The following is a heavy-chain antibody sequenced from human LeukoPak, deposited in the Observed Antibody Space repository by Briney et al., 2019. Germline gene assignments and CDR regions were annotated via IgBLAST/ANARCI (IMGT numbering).Heavy chain of an antibody. CDR1: GGFISSFY. D-gene: IGHD6-25*01. CDR2: IYYSGTT. J-gene: IGHJ4*02. V-gene: IGHV4-59*01. CDR3: ARDASGTLDY. Sequence: SETLSLTCTVSGGFISSFYCSWIRQPPGKGLEWIGYIYYSGTTNYNPSLKSRVTISADTSKNQFSLRLSSVTAADTAVYYCARDASGTLDYWGQGTLVTVSS.